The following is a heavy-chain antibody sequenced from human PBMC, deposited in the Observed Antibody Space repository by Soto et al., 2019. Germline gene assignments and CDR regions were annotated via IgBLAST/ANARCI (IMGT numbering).Heavy chain of an antibody. CDR3: ARDVVGDYDFWSGYQHHAFDI. CDR1: GYTFTSYG. CDR2: ISAYNGNT. D-gene: IGHD3-3*01. V-gene: IGHV1-18*04. J-gene: IGHJ3*02. Sequence: AAVKVSCKASGYTFTSYGISWVRQAPGQGLEWMGWISAYNGNTNYAQKLQGRVTMTTDTSTSTAYMELRSLRSDDTAVYYCARDVVGDYDFWSGYQHHAFDIWGQGTMVTVSS.